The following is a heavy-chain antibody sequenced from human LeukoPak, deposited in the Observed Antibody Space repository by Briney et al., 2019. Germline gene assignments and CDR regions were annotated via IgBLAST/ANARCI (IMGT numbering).Heavy chain of an antibody. D-gene: IGHD2-15*01. CDR3: ARVECSGGSCYSGYYYYYYYMDV. J-gene: IGHJ6*03. V-gene: IGHV4-34*01. CDR1: GGSFSGYY. Sequence: SETLSLTCAVYGGSFSGYYWSWIRQPPGKGLEWIGEINHSGSTNYNPSLKSRVTISVDTSKNQFSLKLSSVTAADTAVYYCARVECSGGSCYSGYYYYYYYMDVWGKGTTVTVSS. CDR2: INHSGST.